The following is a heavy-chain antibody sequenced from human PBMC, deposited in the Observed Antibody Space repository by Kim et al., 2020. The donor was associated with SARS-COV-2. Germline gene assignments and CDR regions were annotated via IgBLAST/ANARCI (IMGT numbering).Heavy chain of an antibody. D-gene: IGHD3-10*01. CDR3: ARVPGNYGSGSDDY. Sequence: GGSLRLSCAASGFTVSSNYMSWVRQAPGKGLEWVSVIYSGGSTYYADSVKGRFTISRDNSKNTLYLQMNSLRAEDTAVYYCARVPGNYGSGSDDYWGQGTLVTVSS. CDR1: GFTVSSNY. CDR2: IYSGGST. J-gene: IGHJ4*02. V-gene: IGHV3-53*01.